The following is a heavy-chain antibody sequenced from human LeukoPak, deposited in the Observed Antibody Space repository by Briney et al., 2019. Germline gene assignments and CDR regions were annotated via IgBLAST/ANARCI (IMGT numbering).Heavy chain of an antibody. CDR1: GGSFSGYY. CDR3: AGSYDYVWGSYRRTFDY. D-gene: IGHD3-16*02. CDR2: INHSGST. Sequence: SETLSLTCAVYGGSFSGYYWSWIRQPPGKGLEWIGEINHSGSTNYNPSLKSRVTISVDTSKNQFSLKLSSVTAADTAVYYCAGSYDYVWGSYRRTFDYWGQGTLVTVSS. V-gene: IGHV4-34*01. J-gene: IGHJ4*02.